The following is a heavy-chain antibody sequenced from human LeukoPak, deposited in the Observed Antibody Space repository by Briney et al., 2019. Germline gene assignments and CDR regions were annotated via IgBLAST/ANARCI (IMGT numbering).Heavy chain of an antibody. Sequence: SETLSLTCTVSGASISDYYWSWIRQPPGQGLEWIGYIHYTGRSDYNPSLKSRVAISVDTSKMQFSLKLNSVTAADTAVYYCARLSPIVPVFTYYYHSMDVWAKGTTVTVSS. CDR3: ARLSPIVPVFTYYYHSMDV. J-gene: IGHJ6*03. D-gene: IGHD2-2*01. V-gene: IGHV4-59*01. CDR1: GASISDYY. CDR2: IHYTGRS.